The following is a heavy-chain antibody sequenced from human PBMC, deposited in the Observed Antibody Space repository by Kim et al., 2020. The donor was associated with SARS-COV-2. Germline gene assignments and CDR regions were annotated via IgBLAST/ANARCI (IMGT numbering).Heavy chain of an antibody. D-gene: IGHD3-3*01. V-gene: IGHV4-39*01. CDR1: GGSISSSSYY. CDR2: IYYSGST. J-gene: IGHJ6*02. CDR3: ARGGGWGWGDFWSGGYGMDV. Sequence: SETLSLTCTVSGGSISSSSYYWGWIRQPPGKGLEWIGSIYYSGSTYYNPSLKSRVTISVDTSKNQFSLKLSSVTAADTAVYYCARGGGWGWGDFWSGGYGMDVWGQGTTVTVSS.